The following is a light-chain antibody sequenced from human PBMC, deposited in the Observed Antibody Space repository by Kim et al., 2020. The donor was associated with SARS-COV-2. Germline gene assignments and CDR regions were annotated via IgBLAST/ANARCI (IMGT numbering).Light chain of an antibody. V-gene: IGKV3-20*01. Sequence: SPEENATLSCRASQSVSSNYLAWYQQKPGQAPRLLIYDASSRATGIPDRFSGSGSGTDFTLTISRLEPEDFAVYFCQQYGSSLITFGQGTRLEIK. J-gene: IGKJ5*01. CDR1: QSVSSNY. CDR3: QQYGSSLIT. CDR2: DAS.